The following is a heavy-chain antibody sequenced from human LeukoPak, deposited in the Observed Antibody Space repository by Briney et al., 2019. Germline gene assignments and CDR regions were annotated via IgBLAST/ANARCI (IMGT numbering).Heavy chain of an antibody. J-gene: IGHJ4*02. CDR2: INPNSGGT. D-gene: IGHD5-12*01. CDR1: GYTFTGYY. Sequence: GASVKVSCKASGYTFTGYYMHWVRQAPGQGLEWMGWINPNSGGTNYAQKFQGRVTVTRDTSISTAYMELSRLRSDDTAVYYCASGRGYSGYDPFDYWGQGTLVTVSS. V-gene: IGHV1-2*02. CDR3: ASGRGYSGYDPFDY.